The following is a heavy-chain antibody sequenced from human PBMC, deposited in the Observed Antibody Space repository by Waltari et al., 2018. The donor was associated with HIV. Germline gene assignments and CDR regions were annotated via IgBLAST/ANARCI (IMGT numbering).Heavy chain of an antibody. V-gene: IGHV1-3*01. D-gene: IGHD2-2*02. Sequence: QVQLVQSGAEVKKPGASVKVSCKASGYTFTSYAMHWVRQAPGQRLEWMGWINAGNGNTKYSQKFQGRVTITRDTSASTAYMELSSLRSEDTAVYYCARETETCSSTSCYTDWFDPWGQGTLVTVSS. CDR3: ARETETCSSTSCYTDWFDP. CDR1: GYTFTSYA. CDR2: INAGNGNT. J-gene: IGHJ5*02.